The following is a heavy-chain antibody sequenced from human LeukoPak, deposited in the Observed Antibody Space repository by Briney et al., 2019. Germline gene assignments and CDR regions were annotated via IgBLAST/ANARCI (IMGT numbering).Heavy chain of an antibody. V-gene: IGHV4-61*02. Sequence: SETLSLTCTVSGGSISSGSYYWRWIRQPAGKGLEWIGRIYTSGSTNYNPSLKSRVTISVDTSKNQFSLKLSSVTAAGTAVYYCARDVVDYDFWSGYSYWYFDLWGRGTLVTVSS. CDR3: ARDVVDYDFWSGYSYWYFDL. CDR2: IYTSGST. J-gene: IGHJ2*01. CDR1: GGSISSGSYY. D-gene: IGHD3-3*01.